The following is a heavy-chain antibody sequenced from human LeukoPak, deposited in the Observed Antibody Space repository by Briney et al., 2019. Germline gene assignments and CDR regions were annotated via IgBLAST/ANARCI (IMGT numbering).Heavy chain of an antibody. CDR3: ARRQLWARGAFDI. D-gene: IGHD5-18*01. CDR2: IYPGDSDT. J-gene: IGHJ3*02. CDR1: GYSFTSYW. V-gene: IGHV5-51*01. Sequence: GESLKISCKGSGYSFTSYWIGWVRQMPGKGLEWMGIIYPGDSDTRYSPSFQGQVTISADKSISTAYPQWSSLKASDTAMYYCARRQLWARGAFDIWGQGTMVTVSS.